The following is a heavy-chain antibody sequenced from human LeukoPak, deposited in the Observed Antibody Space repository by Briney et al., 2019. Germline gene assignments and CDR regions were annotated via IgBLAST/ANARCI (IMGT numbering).Heavy chain of an antibody. J-gene: IGHJ5*02. CDR2: MNPNSGNT. CDR1: GYTFTSYD. V-gene: IGHV1-8*03. CDR3: ARGFWSGYYNWFDP. Sequence: GASVKVSCKASGYTFTSYDINWVRQATGQGLEWMGWMNPNSGNTGYTQKFQGRVTITRNTSISTAYMELSSLRSEDTAVYYCARGFWSGYYNWFDPWGQGTLVTVSS. D-gene: IGHD3-3*01.